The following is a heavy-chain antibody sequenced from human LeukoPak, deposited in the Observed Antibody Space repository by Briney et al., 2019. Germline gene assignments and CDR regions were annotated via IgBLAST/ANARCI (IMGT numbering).Heavy chain of an antibody. CDR3: ARHLYDFWSGYYQPRLFDY. V-gene: IGHV4-39*01. D-gene: IGHD3-3*01. Sequence: PSETLSLTCTVSGGSISSSSNYWGWLRQPPGTGLEWIGSIYYSGSNYYNPSLKSRVTISVDTSKNQFSLKVTSVTAADTAVYYCARHLYDFWSGYYQPRLFDYWGQGTLVTVSS. CDR2: IYYSGSN. CDR1: GGSISSSSNY. J-gene: IGHJ4*02.